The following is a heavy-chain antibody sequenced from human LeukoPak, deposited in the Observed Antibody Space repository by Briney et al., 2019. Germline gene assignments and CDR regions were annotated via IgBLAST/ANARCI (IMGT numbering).Heavy chain of an antibody. V-gene: IGHV4-39*07. CDR1: GGSISSSSYY. Sequence: SETLSLTCTVSGGSISSSSYYWGWIRQPPGKGLEWIGSIYYSGNTYYNPSLKSRVTISVDMSKNEFSLKLTSVTAADTAVYYCARDRSTVTPPLPDAFDIWGQGTMVTVSS. CDR2: IYYSGNT. D-gene: IGHD4-17*01. J-gene: IGHJ3*02. CDR3: ARDRSTVTPPLPDAFDI.